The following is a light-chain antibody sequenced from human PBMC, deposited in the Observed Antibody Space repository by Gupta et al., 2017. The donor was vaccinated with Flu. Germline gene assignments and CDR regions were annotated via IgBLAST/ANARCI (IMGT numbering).Light chain of an antibody. J-gene: IGLJ3*02. CDR2: LEGDGTY. CDR1: SGHSSLI. Sequence: KLTCTLSSGHSSLISEWHQQQPGTHHRYLMRLEGDGTYNTGSAVPDRVSSASSGDDRYLTISNLQSEDEADYYCETWDNYSWVFGGGTKLTVL. V-gene: IGLV4-60*03. CDR3: ETWDNYSWV.